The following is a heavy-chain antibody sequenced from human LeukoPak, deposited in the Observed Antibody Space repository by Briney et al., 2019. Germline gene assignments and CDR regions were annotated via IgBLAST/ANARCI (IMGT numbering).Heavy chain of an antibody. J-gene: IGHJ6*02. CDR2: INWNGGST. V-gene: IGHV3-20*04. Sequence: GGSLRLSCAASGFTFDDYGMSWVRQAPGKGLEWVSDINWNGGSTGYADSVKGRFTISRDNAKNSLYLQMNSLRAEDTALYYRARDFPSYGMDVWGQGTTVTVSS. CDR1: GFTFDDYG. CDR3: ARDFPSYGMDV.